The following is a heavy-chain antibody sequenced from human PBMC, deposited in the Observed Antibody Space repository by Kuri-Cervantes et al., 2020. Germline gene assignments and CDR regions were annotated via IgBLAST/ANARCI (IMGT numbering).Heavy chain of an antibody. CDR1: GFIFSSYG. J-gene: IGHJ4*02. V-gene: IGHV3-30*02. CDR2: IRYDGTNK. CDR3: ARTLVTVVAPYYFDY. Sequence: GGSLRLSCAASGFIFSSYGIHWVRGAPGKGLEWVAFIRYDGTNKQYADSVKGRFTISRDNSKNTLYLQMNSLRAEDTAVYYCARTLVTVVAPYYFDYWGQGTLVTVSS. D-gene: IGHD1-1*01.